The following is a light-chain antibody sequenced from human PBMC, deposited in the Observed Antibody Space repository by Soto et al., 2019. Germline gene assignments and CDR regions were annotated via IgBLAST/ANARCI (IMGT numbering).Light chain of an antibody. V-gene: IGLV4-69*01. J-gene: IGLJ2*01. CDR3: QTWGSGIVV. Sequence: QLVLTQSPSASASLGASVKLTCTLSSGHSNYAIAWHQQQSEKGPRYLMKLNSDGSHSKGGGIPDRFSGSSSGAERYLTIASLQSEDEADYSCQTWGSGIVVFGGGTKLTVL. CDR2: LNSDGSH. CDR1: SGHSNYA.